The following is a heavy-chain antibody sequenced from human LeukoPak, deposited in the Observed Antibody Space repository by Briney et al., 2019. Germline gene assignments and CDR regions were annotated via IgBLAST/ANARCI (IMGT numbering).Heavy chain of an antibody. Sequence: ASVKVSCKSSGYTFTSYYMHWVRQAPGQGLEWMGIINPSGGSISYAQKFQGRVTMTRDTSTSTVYMELSSLRSEDTAVYYCARDRGRGYCSSTSCYPRLNWFDPWGQGTLVTVSS. D-gene: IGHD2-2*03. CDR2: INPSGGSI. V-gene: IGHV1-46*01. CDR3: ARDRGRGYCSSTSCYPRLNWFDP. CDR1: GYTFTSYY. J-gene: IGHJ5*02.